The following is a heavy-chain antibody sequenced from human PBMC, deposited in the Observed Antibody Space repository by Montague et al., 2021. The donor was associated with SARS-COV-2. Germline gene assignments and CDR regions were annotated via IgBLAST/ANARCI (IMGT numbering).Heavy chain of an antibody. CDR2: IYTSGST. CDR3: ARAKGSRYYHDSSGYYRDRGYYYYYYGMDV. CDR1: GGSISSGSYY. D-gene: IGHD3-22*01. J-gene: IGHJ6*02. Sequence: TLSLTCTVSGGSISSGSYYWSWIRQPAGKGLEWIGRIYTSGSTNYNPSLKSRVTISVDTSKNQLSLKLSSVTAADTAVYYCARAKGSRYYHDSSGYYRDRGYYYYYYGMDVWGQGTTVTVSS. V-gene: IGHV4-61*02.